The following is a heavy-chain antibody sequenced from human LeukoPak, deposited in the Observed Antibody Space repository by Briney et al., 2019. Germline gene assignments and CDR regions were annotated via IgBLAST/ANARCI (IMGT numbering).Heavy chain of an antibody. V-gene: IGHV1-24*01. D-gene: IGHD4-17*01. CDR3: ARSLDDYGDYLDAFDI. Sequence: GASVKVSCKVSGYTLTELSMHWVRQAPGKGLEWMGGFDPEDGETIYAQKFQGRVTITRNTSISTAYMELSSLRSEDTAVYYCARSLDDYGDYLDAFDIWGQGTMVTVSS. CDR2: FDPEDGET. J-gene: IGHJ3*02. CDR1: GYTLTELS.